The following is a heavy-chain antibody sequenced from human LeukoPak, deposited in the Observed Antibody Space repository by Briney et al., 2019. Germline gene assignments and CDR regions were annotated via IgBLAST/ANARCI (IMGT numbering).Heavy chain of an antibody. J-gene: IGHJ6*02. CDR2: IYYSGST. V-gene: IGHV4-31*03. D-gene: IGHD3-3*01. CDR1: GGSISSGGYY. CDR3: ASTTDLEGYYYYGMDV. Sequence: SQTLSLTCTVSGGSISSGGYYWRWIRQHPGEGLEWIGYIYYSGSTYYNPSLKSRVTISVDTSKNQFSLKLSSVTAADTAVYYCASTTDLEGYYYYGMDVWGQGTTVTVSS.